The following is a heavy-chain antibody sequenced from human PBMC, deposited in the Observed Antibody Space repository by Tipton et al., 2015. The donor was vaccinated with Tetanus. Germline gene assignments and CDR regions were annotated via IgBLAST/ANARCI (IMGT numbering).Heavy chain of an antibody. V-gene: IGHV1-2*02. Sequence: QLVQSGAEMKKPGASVKVSCKASGYTFTGYYMHWVRQAPGQGLEWMGWIDPNRGGTVYAQKFQGRVTMTRDTSISTAYMELSSLRSDDAAVYYCARDRGDYSYYGMDVWGPGATVPVS. CDR3: ARDRGDYSYYGMDV. CDR2: IDPNRGGT. J-gene: IGHJ6*02. CDR1: GYTFTGYY. D-gene: IGHD3-22*01.